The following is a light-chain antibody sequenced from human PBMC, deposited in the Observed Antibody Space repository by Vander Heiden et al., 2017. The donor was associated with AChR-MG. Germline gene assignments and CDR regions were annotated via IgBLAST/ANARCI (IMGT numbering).Light chain of an antibody. V-gene: IGKV3-11*01. CDR1: QSVGGY. J-gene: IGKJ3*01. CDR3: QLRITRPPLCT. Sequence: VLTLSPATLSSSPGQRASLSCRARQSVGGYLAWCQQKPGQAPKLLIFDASNRAPGIPAKCSGWRSGAHFTLAISSLEPDDFAVYYCQLRITRPPLCTFGHGTRLDLK. CDR2: DAS.